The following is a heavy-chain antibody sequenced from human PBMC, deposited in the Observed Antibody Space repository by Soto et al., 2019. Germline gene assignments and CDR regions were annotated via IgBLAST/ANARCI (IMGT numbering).Heavy chain of an antibody. V-gene: IGHV3-21*01. CDR1: GFTFSSYS. CDR3: ARDARWEQWLLNYYYGMDV. CDR2: ISSSSYI. J-gene: IGHJ6*02. Sequence: AGGSLRLSCAASGFTFSSYSMNWVRQAPGKGLEWVSSISSSSYIYYADSVKGRFTISRDNAKNSLYLQMNSLRAEDTAVYYCARDARWEQWLLNYYYGMDVWGQGTTVTVSS. D-gene: IGHD6-19*01.